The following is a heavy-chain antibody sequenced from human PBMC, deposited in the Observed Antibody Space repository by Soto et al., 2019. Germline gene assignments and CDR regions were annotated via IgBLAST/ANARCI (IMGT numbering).Heavy chain of an antibody. D-gene: IGHD7-27*01. Sequence: EVQLVESGGGLVQPGGSLRLSCGASGFTFSSYTMNWVRQAPGKGLEWVSYISSSSSTIYYADSVKGRFTISRDNAKNSLYLQMNSLSDEDTAVYYCAREGLGIMHWGQGTLVTVSS. CDR3: AREGLGIMH. CDR1: GFTFSSYT. V-gene: IGHV3-48*02. CDR2: ISSSSSTI. J-gene: IGHJ4*02.